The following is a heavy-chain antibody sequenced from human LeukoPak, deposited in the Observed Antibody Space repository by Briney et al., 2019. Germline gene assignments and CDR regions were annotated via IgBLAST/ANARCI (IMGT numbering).Heavy chain of an antibody. J-gene: IGHJ5*02. CDR1: GYRFTTDW. D-gene: IGHD3-10*01. V-gene: IGHV5-51*01. CDR3: ARHRAIGVRGVPWVGPNWFDP. Sequence: GESLKISCKGSGYRFTTDWIGWVRQMPGKGLEWMGIIYPGDSDTRYSPSFQDQVTISADKSISTAYLQWSSLKASDTAMYYCARHRAIGVRGVPWVGPNWFDPWGQGTLVTVSS. CDR2: IYPGDSDT.